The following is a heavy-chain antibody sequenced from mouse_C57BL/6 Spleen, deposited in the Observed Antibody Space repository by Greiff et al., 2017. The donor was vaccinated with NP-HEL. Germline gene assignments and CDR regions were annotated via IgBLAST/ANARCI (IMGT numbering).Heavy chain of an antibody. Sequence: VQLQQPGAELVKPGASVKLSCKASGYTYTSYWMQWVKQRPGQGLEWIGEIDPSDSYTNYNQKFKGKATLTVDPSSSTAYMQLSSLTSEDSAVYYCARSTSYWYFDVWGTGTTVTVSS. D-gene: IGHD2-13*01. CDR2: IDPSDSYT. CDR1: GYTYTSYW. V-gene: IGHV1-50*01. CDR3: ARSTSYWYFDV. J-gene: IGHJ1*03.